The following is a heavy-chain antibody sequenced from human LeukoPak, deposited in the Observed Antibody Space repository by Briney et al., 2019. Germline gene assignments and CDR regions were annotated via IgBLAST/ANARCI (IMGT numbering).Heavy chain of an antibody. Sequence: GGSLRLPCAASGFTFGDYAMHWVRQAPGKGLEWVSAISGSGGSTYYADSVKGRFTISRDNSKNTLYLQMNSLRAEDTAVYYCAKASTPYSGTYPDAFDIWGQGTMVTVSS. V-gene: IGHV3-23*01. J-gene: IGHJ3*02. CDR2: ISGSGGST. D-gene: IGHD1-26*01. CDR1: GFTFGDYA. CDR3: AKASTPYSGTYPDAFDI.